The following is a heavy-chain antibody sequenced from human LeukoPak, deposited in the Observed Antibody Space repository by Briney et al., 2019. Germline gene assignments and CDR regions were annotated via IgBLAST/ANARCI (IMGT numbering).Heavy chain of an antibody. CDR3: ANFKPPAPDALDI. CDR1: GFTFSEYS. CDR2: ISGSGTTI. V-gene: IGHV3-48*01. Sequence: PGGSLRLSCAASGFTFSEYSMNWVRQAPGRGLEWIPYISGSGTTIYYAGSVKGRFTTSRDNAQNSVYLQMNSLRVEDTAVYYCANFKPPAPDALDIWGQGTLITVSS. D-gene: IGHD1-14*01. J-gene: IGHJ3*02.